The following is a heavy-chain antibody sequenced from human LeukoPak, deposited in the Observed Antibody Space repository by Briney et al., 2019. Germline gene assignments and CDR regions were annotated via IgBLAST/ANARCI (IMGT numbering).Heavy chain of an antibody. CDR3: ARDQIGQWLASFDY. D-gene: IGHD6-19*01. CDR2: ISSSGSTI. Sequence: PGGSPRLSCAASGFTFSDHYMSWIRQAPGKGLEWVSYISSSGSTIYYADSVKGRFTISRDNAKNSLYLQMNSLRAEDTAVYYCARDQIGQWLASFDYWGQGTLVTVSS. J-gene: IGHJ4*02. CDR1: GFTFSDHY. V-gene: IGHV3-11*01.